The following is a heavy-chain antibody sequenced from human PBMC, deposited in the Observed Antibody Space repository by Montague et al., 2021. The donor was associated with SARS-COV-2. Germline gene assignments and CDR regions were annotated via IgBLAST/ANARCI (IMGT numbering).Heavy chain of an antibody. CDR2: IYYSGST. J-gene: IGHJ5*02. V-gene: IGHV4-59*01. CDR3: ARVSRITIFGVVGWFDP. D-gene: IGHD3-3*01. CDR1: GGSISSYY. Sequence: SETLSLTCTVSGGSISSYYWSWIWKPPGKGLEWIGYIYYSGSTNYNPTLTSRVTISVDTSKNQISLKLSLVTAADTDAYYCARVSRITIFGVVGWFDPWGQGTLVTVSS.